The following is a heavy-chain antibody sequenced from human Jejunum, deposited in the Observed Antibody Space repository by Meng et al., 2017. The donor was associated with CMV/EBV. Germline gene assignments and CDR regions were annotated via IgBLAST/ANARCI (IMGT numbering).Heavy chain of an antibody. Sequence: SSAGSGFTVSSYAMSWVRQAPGKGPEWVSFLFGGGSSTYYADSVKGRFTISKDDSKNTLYLQMNSLRVEDTAVYYCTRESGYLIWGQGTTVTVSS. V-gene: IGHV3-23*03. D-gene: IGHD5-12*01. J-gene: IGHJ6*02. CDR1: GFTVSSYA. CDR3: TRESGYLI. CDR2: LFGGGSST.